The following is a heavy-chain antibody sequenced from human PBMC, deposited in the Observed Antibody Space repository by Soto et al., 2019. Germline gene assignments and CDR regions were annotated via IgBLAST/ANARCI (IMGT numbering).Heavy chain of an antibody. D-gene: IGHD3-3*02. J-gene: IGHJ4*02. CDR3: AREGIRISIRNFAY. V-gene: IGHV4-34*01. Sequence: SETLSLTWAVYGGSFGGYYWSWIRKSPGKGLEWIGEINHSGSTNYNPSLKSRVSISVDTSKNQFSLNLSSVTAADTAVYYCAREGIRISIRNFAYWGQGTLVTVSS. CDR2: INHSGST. CDR1: GGSFGGYY.